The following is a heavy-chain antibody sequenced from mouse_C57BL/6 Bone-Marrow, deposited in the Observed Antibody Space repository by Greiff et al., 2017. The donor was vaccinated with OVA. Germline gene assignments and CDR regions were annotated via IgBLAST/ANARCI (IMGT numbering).Heavy chain of an antibody. Sequence: VKLMESGAELVRPGASVTLSCKASGYTFTDYEMHWVKQTPVHGLEWIGAIDPETGGTAYTQKFKGKAILTADKSSSTAYRELRSLTSEDSAVYYCTRSYSNYGDFDYWGQGTTLTVSS. D-gene: IGHD2-5*01. CDR3: TRSYSNYGDFDY. CDR2: IDPETGGT. J-gene: IGHJ2*01. CDR1: GYTFTDYE. V-gene: IGHV1-15*01.